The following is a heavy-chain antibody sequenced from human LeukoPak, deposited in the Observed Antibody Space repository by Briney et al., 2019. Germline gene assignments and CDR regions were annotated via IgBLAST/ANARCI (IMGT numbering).Heavy chain of an antibody. CDR2: INSNSRGT. J-gene: IGHJ4*02. CDR3: ARVPIVVVPAAPDH. Sequence: ASVKVSCKASGYTFTGHYMHWVRQAPGQGLEWMGCINSNSRGTNYAQTFQGWVTMTRDTSISTAYMELNRLRSDDTAVYYCARVPIVVVPAAPDHWGQGTLVTVSS. CDR1: GYTFTGHY. D-gene: IGHD2-2*01. V-gene: IGHV1-2*04.